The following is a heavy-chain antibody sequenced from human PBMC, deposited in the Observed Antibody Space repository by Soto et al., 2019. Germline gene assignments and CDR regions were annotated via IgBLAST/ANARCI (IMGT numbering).Heavy chain of an antibody. V-gene: IGHV1-18*04. Sequence: GASVKVSCKASGYTFTSYGISWVRQAPGQGLEWMGWISAYNGNTNYAQKLQGRVTMTTDTSTSTAYMELRSPRSDDTAVYYCARRYDDFWSGYVYYYYYGMDVWGQGTTVTVSS. CDR3: ARRYDDFWSGYVYYYYYGMDV. CDR1: GYTFTSYG. J-gene: IGHJ6*02. D-gene: IGHD3-3*01. CDR2: ISAYNGNT.